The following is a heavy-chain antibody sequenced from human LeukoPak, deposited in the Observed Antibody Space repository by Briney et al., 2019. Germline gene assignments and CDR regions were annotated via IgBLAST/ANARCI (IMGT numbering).Heavy chain of an antibody. CDR2: IYHSGST. CDR3: ASTYGDYANWFDP. D-gene: IGHD4-17*01. V-gene: IGHV4-30-2*01. Sequence: KSSETLSLTCAVSGGSISSGGYSWSCIRQPPGKGLEWIGYIYHSGSTYYNPSLKSRVTISVDRSKNQFSLKLSSVTAADTAVYYCASTYGDYANWFDPWGQGTLVTVSS. CDR1: GGSISSGGYS. J-gene: IGHJ5*02.